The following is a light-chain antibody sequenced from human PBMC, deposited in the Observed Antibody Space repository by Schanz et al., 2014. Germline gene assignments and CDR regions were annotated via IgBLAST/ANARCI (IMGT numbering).Light chain of an antibody. Sequence: QSALTQPASVSGSPGQSITISCTGTSSDVGAYNHVSWYQQHPGKAPKLIIYDVYNRPSGVSNRFSASKSGNTASLTISGLQAEDEADYYCSSNVGSNNFAYVFGTGTKLTVL. CDR3: SSNVGSNNFAYV. CDR1: SSDVGAYNH. J-gene: IGLJ1*01. CDR2: DVY. V-gene: IGLV2-14*03.